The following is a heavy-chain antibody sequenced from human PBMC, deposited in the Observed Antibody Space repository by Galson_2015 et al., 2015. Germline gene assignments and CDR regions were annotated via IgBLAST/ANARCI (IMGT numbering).Heavy chain of an antibody. CDR2: ISSTGSTI. V-gene: IGHV3-48*03. J-gene: IGHJ4*02. Sequence: SLRLSCAASGFTFSRYGMNWVRQAPGKGLEWVSYISSTGSTIYYADSVKGRFTISRDNAKNSLYLQMNSLRAEDTAVYYCARDPRYVQYWGQGTLVTVSS. CDR1: GFTFSRYG. D-gene: IGHD3-10*02. CDR3: ARDPRYVQY.